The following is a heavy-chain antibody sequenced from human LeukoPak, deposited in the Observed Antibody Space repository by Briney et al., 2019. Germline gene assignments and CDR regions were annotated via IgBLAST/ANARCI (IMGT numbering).Heavy chain of an antibody. J-gene: IGHJ6*02. CDR3: ARVRYYGSATPIYYYYGMDV. Sequence: GGSLRLSCAASVFTVSSNYMSWVRQAPGKGLEWVSVIYNGASTYYADSVKGRFTISRDNSNNTLYLQMTSLRAEDTAVYYCARVRYYGSATPIYYYYGMDVWGQGTTVTVSS. CDR2: IYNGAST. CDR1: VFTVSSNY. V-gene: IGHV3-66*01. D-gene: IGHD3-10*01.